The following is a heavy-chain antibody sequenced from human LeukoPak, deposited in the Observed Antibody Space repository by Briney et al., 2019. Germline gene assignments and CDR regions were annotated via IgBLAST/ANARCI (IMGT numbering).Heavy chain of an antibody. CDR2: IYTSGST. D-gene: IGHD3-10*01. CDR3: VRGLIWLEWFDP. V-gene: IGHV4-59*10. Sequence: PSETLSLTCAVYGGSFSGYYWSWIRQPAGKGLEWIGRIYTSGSTNYNPSLKSRVTMSVDTSKNQFSLKLSSVTAADTAVYYCVRGLIWLEWFDPWGQGTLVTVSS. J-gene: IGHJ5*02. CDR1: GGSFSGYY.